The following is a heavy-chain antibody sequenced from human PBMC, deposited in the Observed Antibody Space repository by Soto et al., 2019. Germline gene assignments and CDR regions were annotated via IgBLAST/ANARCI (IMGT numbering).Heavy chain of an antibody. CDR3: ARYFDRGDYYLDY. CDR1: GYTFSSYT. D-gene: IGHD3-22*01. Sequence: QVQFVQSGAEVKKPGASVKVSCKASGYTFSSYTMHWVRQAPGQRLEWMGWINAGNGDTKYSQNFQGRITITRDTSATTVYMELSSLRSKDTAVYYCARYFDRGDYYLDYWGQGTLVTVSS. CDR2: INAGNGDT. J-gene: IGHJ4*02. V-gene: IGHV1-3*01.